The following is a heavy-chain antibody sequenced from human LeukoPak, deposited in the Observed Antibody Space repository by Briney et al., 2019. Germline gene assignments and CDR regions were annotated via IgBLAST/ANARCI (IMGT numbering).Heavy chain of an antibody. CDR3: ARGSILWLKGYFDY. D-gene: IGHD2-21*01. Sequence: SETLSLTCAVYGGSISGYYWSWIRQPPGKGLEWIGEINHSGSTNYNPSLKSRVTISVDTSKNQFSLKLSSVTAADTAVYYCARGSILWLKGYFDYWGQGTLVTVSS. CDR2: INHSGST. CDR1: GGSISGYY. V-gene: IGHV4-34*01. J-gene: IGHJ4*02.